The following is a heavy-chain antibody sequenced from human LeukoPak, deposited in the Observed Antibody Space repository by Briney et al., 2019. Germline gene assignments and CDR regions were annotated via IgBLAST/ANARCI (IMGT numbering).Heavy chain of an antibody. Sequence: GGSLRLSCVSSGFTFSSYAMSWVRQAPGKGLEWVSAISGSGGSTYYADSVKGWFTISRDNSKNALYLQMNSLRAEDTAVYYCAIIDDYGDYGGYWGQGTLVTVSS. CDR3: AIIDDYGDYGGY. CDR1: GFTFSSYA. D-gene: IGHD4-17*01. J-gene: IGHJ4*02. CDR2: ISGSGGST. V-gene: IGHV3-23*01.